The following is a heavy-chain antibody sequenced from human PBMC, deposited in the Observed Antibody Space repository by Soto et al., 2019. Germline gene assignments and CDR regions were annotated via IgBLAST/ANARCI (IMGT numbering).Heavy chain of an antibody. V-gene: IGHV3-23*01. Sequence: GGSLRLSCAASGFTFSGYAMSWFHQAPGKGLEWVSTTSGSGRSTYYADSVKGRFTISRDNSKKTLYLQMNSLRVEGTAVYYCARDRYASYDSWTGFPNDYWGRGTLVTVSS. CDR2: TSGSGRST. J-gene: IGHJ4*02. CDR3: ARDRYASYDSWTGFPNDY. D-gene: IGHD3-3*01. CDR1: GFTFSGYA.